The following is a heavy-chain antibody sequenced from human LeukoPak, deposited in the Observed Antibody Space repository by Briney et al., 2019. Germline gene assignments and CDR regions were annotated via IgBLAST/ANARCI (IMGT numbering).Heavy chain of an antibody. CDR1: GYAFSGYY. V-gene: IGHV1-2*02. J-gene: IGHJ4*02. CDR2: INPNSGGT. CDR3: ARVPLGGTRYFDY. D-gene: IGHD3-16*01. Sequence: GASVKVSCKASGYAFSGYYIHWVRQAPGQGLEWMGWINPNSGGTNYAQKFQGRVTLTRDTSISTAHMELSRLRSDDTAVYYCARVPLGGTRYFDYWGQGTLVTVSS.